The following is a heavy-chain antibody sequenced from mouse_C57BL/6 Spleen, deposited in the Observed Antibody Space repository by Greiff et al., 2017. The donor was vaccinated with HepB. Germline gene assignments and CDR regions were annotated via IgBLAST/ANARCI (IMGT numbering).Heavy chain of an antibody. CDR3: APEEHYYYGSSGY. CDR2: IHPNSGST. D-gene: IGHD1-1*01. J-gene: IGHJ2*01. Sequence: QVQLQQPGAELVKPGASVKLSCKASGYTFTSYWMHWVKQRPGQGLEWIGMIHPNSGSTNYNEKFKSKATLTVDKSSSTAYMQLSSLTSEDSAVYYCAPEEHYYYGSSGYWGQGTTLTVSS. V-gene: IGHV1-64*01. CDR1: GYTFTSYW.